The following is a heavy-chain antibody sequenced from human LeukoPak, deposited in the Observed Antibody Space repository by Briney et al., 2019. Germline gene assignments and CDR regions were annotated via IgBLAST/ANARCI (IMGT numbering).Heavy chain of an antibody. D-gene: IGHD6-13*01. CDR2: INPNSGGT. CDR1: GYTFTGYY. V-gene: IGHV1-2*02. J-gene: IGHJ4*02. CDR3: ARAGSSSRWVNDY. Sequence: TSVKVSCKASGYTFTGYYMHWVRQAPGQGLEWMGWINPNSGGTNYAQKFQGRVTMTRDTSISTAYMELSRLRSDDTAVFYCARAGSSSRWVNDYWGQGTLVTVSS.